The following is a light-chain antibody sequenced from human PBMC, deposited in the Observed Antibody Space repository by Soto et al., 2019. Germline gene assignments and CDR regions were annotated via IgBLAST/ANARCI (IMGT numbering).Light chain of an antibody. J-gene: IGLJ1*01. CDR2: NVY. V-gene: IGLV2-14*03. CDR3: SSYTISRTYV. CDR1: RSDVGAYNF. Sequence: QSALTQPASVSGSPGQSITISCTGTRSDVGAYNFVSWHQQHPGKAPKLIIYNVYDRPSGISYRFSGSKSGNTASLTISGLQGEDEADYYCSSYTISRTYVFGTGTKLPVL.